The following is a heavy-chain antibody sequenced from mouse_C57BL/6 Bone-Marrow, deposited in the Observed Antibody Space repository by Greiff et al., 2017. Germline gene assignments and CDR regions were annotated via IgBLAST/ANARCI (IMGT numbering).Heavy chain of an antibody. CDR3: AGYDGYYAMDY. CDR1: GYAFTNYL. CDR2: INPGSGGT. Sequence: VKLQESGAELVRPGTSVKVSCKASGYAFTNYLIEWVKQRPGQGLEWIGVINPGSGGTNYNEKFKGKATLTADKSSSTAYMQLSSLTSEDSAVYFCAGYDGYYAMDYWGQGTSVTVSS. D-gene: IGHD2-14*01. J-gene: IGHJ4*01. V-gene: IGHV1-54*01.